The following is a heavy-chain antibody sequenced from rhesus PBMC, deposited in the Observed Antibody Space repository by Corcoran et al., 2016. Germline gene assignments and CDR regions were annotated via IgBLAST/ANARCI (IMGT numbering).Heavy chain of an antibody. J-gene: IGHJ3*01. CDR2: FNSGGSST. Sequence: EVQLVETGGGLVQPGGSLKLSCAASGFTFSSYGMSWVRQAPGKGLKWVSAFNSGGSSTYYADSVKGRFTISRDNSKNTLSLQMNSLRAEDTAVYYCAKDHEGDVDPGFDFWGQGLRVTVSS. D-gene: IGHD5-42*01. CDR3: AKDHEGDVDPGFDF. V-gene: IGHV3S5*01. CDR1: GFTFSSYG.